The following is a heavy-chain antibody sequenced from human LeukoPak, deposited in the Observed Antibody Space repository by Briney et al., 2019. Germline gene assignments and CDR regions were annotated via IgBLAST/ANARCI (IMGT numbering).Heavy chain of an antibody. J-gene: IGHJ4*02. D-gene: IGHD5-12*01. V-gene: IGHV4-39*01. CDR2: IYYSGST. Sequence: SETLSLTCTVSGGSISSSSYYWGWIRQPPGMGLEWIGSIYYSGSTYYNPSLKSRVTISVDTSKNQFSLKLSSVTAADTAVYYCASRDIVATMADYWGQGTLVTVSS. CDR3: ASRDIVATMADY. CDR1: GGSISSSSYY.